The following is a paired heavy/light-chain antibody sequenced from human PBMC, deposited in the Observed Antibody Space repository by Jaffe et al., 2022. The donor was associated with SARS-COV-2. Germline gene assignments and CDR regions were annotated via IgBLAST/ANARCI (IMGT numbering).Light chain of an antibody. CDR3: QQSYSTPPG. J-gene: IGKJ1*01. CDR1: QSISSY. Sequence: DIQMTQSPSSLSASVGDRVTITCRASQSISSYLNWYQQKPGKAPKLLIYAASSLQSGVPSRFSGSGSGTDFTLTISSLQPEDFATYYCQQSYSTPPGFGQGTKVEIK. V-gene: IGKV1-39*01. CDR2: AAS.
Heavy chain of an antibody. CDR2: ISSSSSYI. CDR1: GFTFSSYS. Sequence: EVQLVESGGGLVKPGGSLRLSCAASGFTFSSYSMNWVRQAPGKGLEWVSSISSSSSYIYYADSVKGRFTISRDNAKNSLYLQMNSLRAEDTAVYYCARDLGVGDSSSPAVPYGMDVWGQGTTVTVSS. J-gene: IGHJ6*02. D-gene: IGHD6-6*01. V-gene: IGHV3-21*01. CDR3: ARDLGVGDSSSPAVPYGMDV.